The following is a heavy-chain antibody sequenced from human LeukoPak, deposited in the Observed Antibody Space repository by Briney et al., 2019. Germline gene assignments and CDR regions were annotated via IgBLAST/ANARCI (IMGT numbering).Heavy chain of an antibody. J-gene: IGHJ6*02. CDR2: ISSSSSYI. CDR3: ARDCPSKQWLAPYYYYGMDV. Sequence: GGSLRLSCAASGFTFSSHSMNWVRQAPGKGLEWVSSISSSSSYIYYADSVKGRFTISRDNAKNSLYLQMNSLRAEDTAVYYCARDCPSKQWLAPYYYYGMDVWGQGTTVTVSS. V-gene: IGHV3-21*01. CDR1: GFTFSSHS. D-gene: IGHD6-19*01.